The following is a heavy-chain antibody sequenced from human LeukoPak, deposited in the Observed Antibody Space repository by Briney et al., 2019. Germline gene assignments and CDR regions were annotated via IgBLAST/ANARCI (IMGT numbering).Heavy chain of an antibody. CDR1: GGTFSNYA. CDR3: ARAQAGNYDWPLDF. J-gene: IGHJ4*02. D-gene: IGHD5-12*01. V-gene: IGHV1-69*05. CDR2: IIPFLDTS. Sequence: GASVKVSCKASGGTFSNYALSWVRQAPGQGLEWMGAIIPFLDTSNYPQKFQDRVMITTDESTSTAYMELSSLRSDDTAVYHCARAQAGNYDWPLDFWGQGTLVTVSS.